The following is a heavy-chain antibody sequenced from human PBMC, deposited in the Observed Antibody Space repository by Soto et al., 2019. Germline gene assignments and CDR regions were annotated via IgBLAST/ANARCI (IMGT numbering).Heavy chain of an antibody. Sequence: GGSLRLSCAASGFTLSSYWMHWVRQAPGKGLVWVSRINSDGSSTSYADSVKGRFTISRDNAKNTLYLQMNSLRAEDTAVYYCARGYCSGGSCYLHDYWGQGTLVTVSS. CDR1: GFTLSSYW. D-gene: IGHD2-15*01. J-gene: IGHJ4*02. CDR3: ARGYCSGGSCYLHDY. V-gene: IGHV3-74*01. CDR2: INSDGSST.